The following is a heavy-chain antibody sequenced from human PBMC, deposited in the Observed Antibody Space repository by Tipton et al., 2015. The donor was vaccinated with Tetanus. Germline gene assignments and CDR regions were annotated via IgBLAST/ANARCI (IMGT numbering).Heavy chain of an antibody. Sequence: TLSLTCTVSGGSMSTYYWSWIRQPPGKGLEWIGDVYYTGSTDYNPPLKSRVTISMDRSENQISLKMTSVTAADTAVYYCAGVTAQRTELYFEHWGQGTQVTVSS. CDR2: VYYTGST. CDR3: AGVTAQRTELYFEH. CDR1: GGSMSTYY. J-gene: IGHJ1*01. V-gene: IGHV4-59*01. D-gene: IGHD2-8*02.